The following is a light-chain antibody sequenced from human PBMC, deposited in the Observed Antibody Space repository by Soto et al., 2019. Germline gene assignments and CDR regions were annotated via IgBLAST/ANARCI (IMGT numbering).Light chain of an antibody. J-gene: IGLJ1*01. V-gene: IGLV2-14*01. Sequence: QSALTQPASVSGSPGQSITISCTGTSSDVGGYNYVSWYQQHPGKAPKLMIYEVSNRPSGVSNRFSGSKSGNTASLTISGLQAEDEADYYCSSYTSSSRYVFGTGSKVTGL. CDR3: SSYTSSSRYV. CDR2: EVS. CDR1: SSDVGGYNY.